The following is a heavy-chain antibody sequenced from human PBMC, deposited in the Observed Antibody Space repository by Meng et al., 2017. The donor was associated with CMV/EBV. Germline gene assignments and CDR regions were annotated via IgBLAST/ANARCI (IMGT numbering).Heavy chain of an antibody. CDR3: AKDHVVVIALPPNWFDP. CDR2: IRYDGSNK. Sequence: GGSLRLSCAASGFTFSSYAMHWVRQAPGKGLEWVAFIRYDGSNKYYADSVKGRFTISRDNSKNTLYLQMNSLRAEDTAVYYCAKDHVVVIALPPNWFDPWGQGTLVTVSS. D-gene: IGHD2-21*01. J-gene: IGHJ5*02. CDR1: GFTFSSYA. V-gene: IGHV3-30*02.